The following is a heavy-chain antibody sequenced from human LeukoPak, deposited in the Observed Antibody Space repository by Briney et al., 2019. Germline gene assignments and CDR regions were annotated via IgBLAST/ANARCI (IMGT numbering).Heavy chain of an antibody. V-gene: IGHV3-48*03. CDR2: ISSSGGTI. D-gene: IGHD1-7*01. Sequence: GGSLRLSCAASGFTFSSYEMNWVRQAPGKGLEWVSYISSSGGTIYYADSVKGRFTISRDNAKNSLYLQMNSLRAEDTAVYYCAGVGYNWNYGYWYFDLWGRGTLVTVSS. CDR3: AGVGYNWNYGYWYFDL. CDR1: GFTFSSYE. J-gene: IGHJ2*01.